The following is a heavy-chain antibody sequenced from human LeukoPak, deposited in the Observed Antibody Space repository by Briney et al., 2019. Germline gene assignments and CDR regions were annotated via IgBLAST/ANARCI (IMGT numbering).Heavy chain of an antibody. CDR1: GFTFSDYW. CDR2: IKQDGSEK. V-gene: IGHV3-7*01. J-gene: IGHJ4*02. CDR3: VRNFDY. Sequence: GGSLRLSCAASGFTFSDYWMHWVRQAPGKGLEWVANIKQDGSEKYYGVSVKGRFTISRDKAKNSFYLQMNSLRAEDTAVYYCVRNFDYWGQGTLVTVSS.